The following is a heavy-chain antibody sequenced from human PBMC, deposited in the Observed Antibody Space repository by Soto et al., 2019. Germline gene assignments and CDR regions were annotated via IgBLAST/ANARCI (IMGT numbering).Heavy chain of an antibody. CDR1: GFTFSSYW. CDR2: IKQDGSEK. J-gene: IGHJ6*02. D-gene: IGHD2-15*01. V-gene: IGHV3-7*03. CDR3: ARYKGGYCSGGSCYPGYYYYGMDV. Sequence: EVQLVESGGGLVQPGGSLRLSCAASGFTFSSYWMSWVRQAPGKGLEWVANIKQDGSEKYYVYSVKGRFTISRDNAKNSLDLQMNSLSAEDTAVYYCARYKGGYCSGGSCYPGYYYYGMDVCGQGTTVTVSS.